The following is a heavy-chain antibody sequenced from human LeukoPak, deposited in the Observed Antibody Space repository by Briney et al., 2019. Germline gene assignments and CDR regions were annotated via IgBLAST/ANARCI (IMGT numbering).Heavy chain of an antibody. J-gene: IGHJ4*02. CDR1: GYTFTGYY. CDR3: ARDRVGYSSGWFSGGSYLFDY. D-gene: IGHD6-19*01. V-gene: IGHV1-2*02. Sequence: ASVKVSCKASGYTFTGYYMHWVRQAPGQGLEWMGWINPNRGGTNYAQKFQGRFTMTRDTSISTAYMELSSLGSDDTAVYYCARDRVGYSSGWFSGGSYLFDYWGQGTLLTVSS. CDR2: INPNRGGT.